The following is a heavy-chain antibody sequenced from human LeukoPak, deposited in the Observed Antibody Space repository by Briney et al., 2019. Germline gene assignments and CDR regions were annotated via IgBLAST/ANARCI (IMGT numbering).Heavy chain of an antibody. CDR1: GFSLSTYT. CDR2: ISSSGSNT. J-gene: IGHJ4*02. Sequence: GGSLRLSCAASGFSLSTYTMKWVRQAPGKGLEWVSSISSSGSNTYYADSVKGRFTISRDNAKNSLHLQMNSLRAEDTAVYYCARVPPHYWGQGTLVIVSS. V-gene: IGHV3-21*01. CDR3: ARVPPHY.